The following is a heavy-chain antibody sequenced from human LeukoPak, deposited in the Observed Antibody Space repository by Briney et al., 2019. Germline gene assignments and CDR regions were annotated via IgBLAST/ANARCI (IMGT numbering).Heavy chain of an antibody. J-gene: IGHJ4*02. Sequence: PGWSLRLSCAASGFTFTSYGMHWVRQAPGKGLEWVAVIWYDASNTYYEDSVKGRFTISRDNSKNTLYLQMNSLRAEDTAVYYCARGNGYSYGYSDYWGQGTLVTVSS. D-gene: IGHD5-18*01. CDR3: ARGNGYSYGYSDY. CDR1: GFTFTSYG. V-gene: IGHV3-33*01. CDR2: IWYDASNT.